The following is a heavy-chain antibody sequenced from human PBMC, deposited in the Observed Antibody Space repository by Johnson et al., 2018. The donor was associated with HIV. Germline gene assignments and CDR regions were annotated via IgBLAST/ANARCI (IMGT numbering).Heavy chain of an antibody. D-gene: IGHD5-12*01. Sequence: VQLVESGGGLIQPGGSLRLSCAASGFTFSRYCMHWVRQAPGKGLVWVSRINSDGSSTNYADSVKGRFTISRDNAKNTLYLQMNSLRAEDTAVFYCARDAKVGYGDAFDIWGHGTMVTVSS. CDR1: GFTFSRYC. J-gene: IGHJ3*02. V-gene: IGHV3-74*01. CDR3: ARDAKVGYGDAFDI. CDR2: INSDGSST.